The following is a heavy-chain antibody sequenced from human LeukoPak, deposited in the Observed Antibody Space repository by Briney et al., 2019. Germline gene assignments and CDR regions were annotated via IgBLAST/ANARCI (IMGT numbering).Heavy chain of an antibody. J-gene: IGHJ4*02. V-gene: IGHV4-61*01. CDR3: ARGRPDFWTNFYTYFLDS. Sequence: SETLSLTCTVSGGSISGSSYYWTWIRQPPGKGLEWIGYIYYSGSTNYNPSLKSRVAISLDTSKNQFSLRLSSVTAADTAIYYCARGRPDFWTNFYTYFLDSWGQGTLVTVSS. D-gene: IGHD3/OR15-3a*01. CDR1: GGSISGSSYY. CDR2: IYYSGST.